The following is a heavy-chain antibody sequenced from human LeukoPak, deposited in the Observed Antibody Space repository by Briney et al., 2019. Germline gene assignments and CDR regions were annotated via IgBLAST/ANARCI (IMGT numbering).Heavy chain of an antibody. CDR2: IYYSGST. CDR1: GGSISSYY. V-gene: IGHV4-59*12. J-gene: IGHJ4*02. CDR3: ARGTYFNFWSGPSYFDY. Sequence: SETLSLTCTVSGGSISSYYWGWIRQPPGKGLEWIGYIYYSGSTNYNPSLKSRVTISVDRSKNQFSLKLSSVTAADTAVYYCARGTYFNFWSGPSYFDYWGQGTLVTVSS. D-gene: IGHD3-3*01.